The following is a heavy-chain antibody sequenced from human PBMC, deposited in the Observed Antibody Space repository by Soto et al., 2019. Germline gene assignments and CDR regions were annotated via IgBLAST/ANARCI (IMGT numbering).Heavy chain of an antibody. CDR1: GFTFSSYA. CDR3: AKAPIVVVVAASRIDY. Sequence: GGSLRLSCAASGFTFSSYAMSWVRQAPGKGLEWVSAISGSGGSTYYADSVKGRFTISRDNSKNTLYLQMNSLRAEDTAVYYCAKAPIVVVVAASRIDYWGQGTLVTVSS. V-gene: IGHV3-23*01. D-gene: IGHD2-15*01. J-gene: IGHJ4*02. CDR2: ISGSGGST.